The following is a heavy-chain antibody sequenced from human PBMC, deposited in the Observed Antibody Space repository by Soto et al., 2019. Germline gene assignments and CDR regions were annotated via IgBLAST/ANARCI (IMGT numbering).Heavy chain of an antibody. CDR2: IWYDGSKK. CDR3: ASEDCSGGSCFYYGMDV. CDR1: GFTFSSYG. D-gene: IGHD2-15*01. V-gene: IGHV3-33*01. J-gene: IGHJ6*02. Sequence: QVQLVESGGGVVQPGRSLRLSCAASGFTFSSYGIHWVRQAPGKGLEWVAVIWYDGSKKYYADSVKGRFTISRDNSKNTLYLQMNSLRAEDTAVYYCASEDCSGGSCFYYGMDVWGQGTTVTVSS.